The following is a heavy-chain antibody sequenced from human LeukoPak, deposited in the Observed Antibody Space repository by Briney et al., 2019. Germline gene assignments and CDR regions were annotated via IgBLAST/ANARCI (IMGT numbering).Heavy chain of an antibody. Sequence: RPGGSVRLSCAASGFTFSSYAMSWVRQAPGKGLEWVSTINDSGGSTYYADSVRGRFTISRDNSKNTLYLQMNSLRAEDTAVYYCAKGRIPIDFWGQGTLVTVSS. CDR2: INDSGGST. CDR1: GFTFSSYA. CDR3: AKGRIPIDF. J-gene: IGHJ4*02. D-gene: IGHD5-18*01. V-gene: IGHV3-23*01.